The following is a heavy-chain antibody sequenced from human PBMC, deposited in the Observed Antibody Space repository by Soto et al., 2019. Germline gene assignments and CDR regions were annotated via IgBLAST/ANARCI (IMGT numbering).Heavy chain of an antibody. V-gene: IGHV3-48*01. J-gene: IGHJ4*02. Sequence: GGSLRLSCAASGFTFSSYSMNWVRQAPGKGLEWVSYISSSSTIYYADSVKGRFTISRDNAKNSLYLQMNSLRAEDTAVYYCAREWLRYQYYFDYWGQGTLVTVSS. D-gene: IGHD5-12*01. CDR2: ISSSSTI. CDR1: GFTFSSYS. CDR3: AREWLRYQYYFDY.